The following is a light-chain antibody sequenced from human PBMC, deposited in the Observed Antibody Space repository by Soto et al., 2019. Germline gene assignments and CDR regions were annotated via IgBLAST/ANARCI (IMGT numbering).Light chain of an antibody. CDR2: LNSDGSH. CDR1: SGYSSYA. Sequence: QPVLTQSPSASASLGASVKLTCIQSSGYSSYAIAWHQQQPEKGPRYLMKLNSDGSHSKGDGIPDRFSGSSSGAERYLTISSLQSEDEADYYCQIWGTGTYVVFGGGTKLTVL. CDR3: QIWGTGTYVV. V-gene: IGLV4-69*01. J-gene: IGLJ2*01.